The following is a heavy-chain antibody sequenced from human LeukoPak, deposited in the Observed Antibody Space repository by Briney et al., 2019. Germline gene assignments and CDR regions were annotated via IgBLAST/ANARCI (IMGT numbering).Heavy chain of an antibody. Sequence: GGSLRLSCAASGFTFSSYAMSWVRQAPGKGLEWVSAISDSGGSTYYADSVKGRFTISRDNSKNTLYLQMNSLRAEDTAVYYCANLVGATVYYYYYMDVWGKGTTVTVSS. V-gene: IGHV3-23*01. D-gene: IGHD1-26*01. CDR2: ISDSGGST. CDR3: ANLVGATVYYYYYMDV. CDR1: GFTFSSYA. J-gene: IGHJ6*03.